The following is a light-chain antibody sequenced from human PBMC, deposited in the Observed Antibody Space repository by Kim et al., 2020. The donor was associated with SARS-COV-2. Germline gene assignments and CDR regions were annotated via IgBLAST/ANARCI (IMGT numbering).Light chain of an antibody. J-gene: IGLJ2*01. CDR1: RGSIDAND. V-gene: IGLV6-57*03. CDR2: EDD. Sequence: KTVATSSTRIRGSIDANDVQWYHQRPGGVPTAVIYEDDQRPSGVSDRFSGSIDNSSNSASLTISGLRTEDEADYYCQSYNRDNVLFGGGTQLTVL. CDR3: QSYNRDNVL.